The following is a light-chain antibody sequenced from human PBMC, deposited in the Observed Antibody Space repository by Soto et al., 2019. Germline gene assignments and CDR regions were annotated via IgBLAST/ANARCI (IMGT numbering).Light chain of an antibody. J-gene: IGKJ2*01. CDR1: QSVSSNH. V-gene: IGKV3-20*01. CDR2: GSS. Sequence: EIVLTQSPGTLSLSPGERATLSCRASQSVSSNHLAWYQQKPGQAPRLLIYGSSSRATGIPDRFSGSGSGTDFTLPISRLEPEDFAVYLCHLYGGSPPHTFGQGTKVEIK. CDR3: HLYGGSPPHT.